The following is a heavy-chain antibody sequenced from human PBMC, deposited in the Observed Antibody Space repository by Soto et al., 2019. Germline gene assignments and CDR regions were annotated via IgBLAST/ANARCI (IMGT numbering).Heavy chain of an antibody. D-gene: IGHD3-10*01. CDR1: GFTFSSYA. V-gene: IGHV3-23*01. CDR3: AKEWYYGSGSYPRGIFDY. CDR2: ISGSGGST. J-gene: IGHJ4*02. Sequence: GGSLRLSCAASGFTFSSYAMSWVRQAPGKGLEWVSAISGSGGSTYYADSVKGRFTISRDNSKNTLYLQMNSLRAEDTAVYYCAKEWYYGSGSYPRGIFDYWGQGTLVTVSS.